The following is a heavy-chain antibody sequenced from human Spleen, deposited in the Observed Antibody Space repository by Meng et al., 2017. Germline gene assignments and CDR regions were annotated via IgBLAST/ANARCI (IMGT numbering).Heavy chain of an antibody. CDR1: GGIFSNYV. Sequence: SVKVSCKALGGIFSNYVIGWVRQAPGQGLEWMGGINAVFGTTNYAQKFQGRVTITTDESTSTVYMELTRLTSEDTAVYFCARKAGNCISTACYSLDYWGQGTLVTVSS. V-gene: IGHV1-69*05. CDR2: INAVFGTT. CDR3: ARKAGNCISTACYSLDY. D-gene: IGHD2-2*01. J-gene: IGHJ4*02.